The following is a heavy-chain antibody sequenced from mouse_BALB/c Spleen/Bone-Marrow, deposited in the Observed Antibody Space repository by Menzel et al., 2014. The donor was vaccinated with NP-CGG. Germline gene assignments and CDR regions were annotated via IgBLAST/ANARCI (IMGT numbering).Heavy chain of an antibody. CDR3: ARGSYYGSSYWFAY. V-gene: IGHV1-19*01. CDR1: GYTFTDYY. Sequence: EVKLMESGPELVKPGASVKMSCKASGYTFTDYYMDWVKQSHGESFEWIGRVNPYDGGTSYNQKFKGKATLTVDKSSSTAYMELSSLTSEDSAVYYCARGSYYGSSYWFAYWGQGTLVTVSA. CDR2: VNPYDGGT. J-gene: IGHJ3*01. D-gene: IGHD1-1*01.